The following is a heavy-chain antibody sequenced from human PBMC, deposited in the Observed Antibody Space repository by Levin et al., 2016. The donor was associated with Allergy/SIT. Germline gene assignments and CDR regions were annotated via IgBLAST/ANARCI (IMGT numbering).Heavy chain of an antibody. CDR3: ARDLVVVAAQSPYYYGMDV. Sequence: GESLKISCAASRFTFSSYGMHWVRQAPGKGLEWVAVIWYDGSNKYYADSVKGRFTISRDNSKNTLYLQMNSLRAEDTAVYYCARDLVVVAAQSPYYYGMDVWGQGTTVTVSS. CDR2: IWYDGSNK. D-gene: IGHD2-15*01. J-gene: IGHJ6*02. CDR1: RFTFSSYG. V-gene: IGHV3-33*01.